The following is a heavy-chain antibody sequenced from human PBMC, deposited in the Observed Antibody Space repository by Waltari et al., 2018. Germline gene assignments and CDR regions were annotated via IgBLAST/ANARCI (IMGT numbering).Heavy chain of an antibody. CDR2: IYPGDSDT. D-gene: IGHD1-26*01. V-gene: IGHV5-51*01. Sequence: EVQLVQSGAEVKRAGESLRISCEGSGYSFTSYWIGWVRQMPGKGLEWMGFIYPGDSDTRYSPSFQGQVTISADKSLRTAYLQWTGLKASDSAMYYCARHGWYSGHDGDYFYMDVWGMGTTVTVSS. CDR3: ARHGWYSGHDGDYFYMDV. J-gene: IGHJ6*03. CDR1: GYSFTSYW.